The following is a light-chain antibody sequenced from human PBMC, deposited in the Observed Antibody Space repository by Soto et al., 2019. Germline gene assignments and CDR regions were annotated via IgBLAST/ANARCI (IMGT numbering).Light chain of an antibody. V-gene: IGLV1-44*01. CDR3: AAWDDSLSGYV. J-gene: IGLJ1*01. CDR2: SDH. CDR1: RSNIGGNT. Sequence: QPVLTQPPSASGTPGQRVTISCSGSRSNIGGNTVNWYQHVPGTAPKLLIYSDHQRPSGVPDRFSGSKSDTSASLAISGLQSEDEADYYCAAWDDSLSGYVFGTGTKVTVL.